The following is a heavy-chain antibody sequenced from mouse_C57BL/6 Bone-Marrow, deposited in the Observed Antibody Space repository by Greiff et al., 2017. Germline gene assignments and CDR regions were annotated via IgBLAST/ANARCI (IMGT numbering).Heavy chain of an antibody. J-gene: IGHJ2*01. CDR2: ISSGGSYT. V-gene: IGHV5-6*01. Sequence: EVQLVESGGDLVKPGGSLKLSCAASGFTFSSYGMSWVRQTPDKRLEWVATISSGGSYTYYPDSGKGRFTISRDTAKNTLCLQMSSLKSEDTAMYYCARQGLLLVDYWGQGTTLTVSS. D-gene: IGHD1-1*01. CDR3: ARQGLLLVDY. CDR1: GFTFSSYG.